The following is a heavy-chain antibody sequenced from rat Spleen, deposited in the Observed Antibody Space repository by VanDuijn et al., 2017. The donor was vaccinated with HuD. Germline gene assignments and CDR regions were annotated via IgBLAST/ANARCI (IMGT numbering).Heavy chain of an antibody. CDR2: ISPSGGST. Sequence: EVQLVKSGGGLVQPGRSLKLSCAASGFTFSNYDMAWVRQAPTKGLEWVASISPSGGSTYYPDSVKGRFTISRDNAKSTLYLQMNSLRSEDTATYYCTRDRRVYVYYGLYFDYWGQGVMVTVSS. CDR1: GFTFSNYD. CDR3: TRDRRVYVYYGLYFDY. J-gene: IGHJ2*01. D-gene: IGHD1-6*01. V-gene: IGHV5S23*01.